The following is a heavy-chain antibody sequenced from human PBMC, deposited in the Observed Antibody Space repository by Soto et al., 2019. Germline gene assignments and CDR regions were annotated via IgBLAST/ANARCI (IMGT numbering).Heavy chain of an antibody. D-gene: IGHD3-22*01. Sequence: GGSLRLSCAASGFTFSSYSMNWIRQAPGKELEWVSGISGSGGSTYSADSVRGRFTISRDNSENTLYLQMNNLSAEDTALYYSTFSSGYYWPFDAWGQGTLVTVSS. CDR3: TFSSGYYWPFDA. J-gene: IGHJ4*02. CDR1: GFTFSSYS. CDR2: ISGSGGST. V-gene: IGHV3-23*01.